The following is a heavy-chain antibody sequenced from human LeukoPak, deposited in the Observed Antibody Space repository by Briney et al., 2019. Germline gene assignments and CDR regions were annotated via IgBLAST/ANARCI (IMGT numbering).Heavy chain of an antibody. CDR2: IYYAGST. V-gene: IGHV4-39*01. CDR3: VRHDYDILTGYYTRYYGMDV. D-gene: IGHD3-9*01. J-gene: IGHJ6*02. Sequence: SETLSLTCTVSGGSINSTKYYWGWIRQPPGKRLEWIGNIYYAGSTYYSPSLKSQVTISVDTSMNQFSLKLFSVTAADTAVYYCVRHDYDILTGYYTRYYGMDVWGQGTTVTASS. CDR1: GGSINSTKYY.